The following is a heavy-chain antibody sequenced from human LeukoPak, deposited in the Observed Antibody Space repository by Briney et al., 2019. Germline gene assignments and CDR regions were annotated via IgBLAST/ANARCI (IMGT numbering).Heavy chain of an antibody. Sequence: ASVKVSCKASGYTFTSYGISWVRQAPGQGLEWMGWISAYNGNTNYAQKLQGRVTMTTDTSTSTAYMELRSLRSDDTAVYYCARAVYYYGSGSYPYYYYYMDVWGKGTTVTVSS. J-gene: IGHJ6*03. V-gene: IGHV1-18*01. D-gene: IGHD3-10*01. CDR2: ISAYNGNT. CDR1: GYTFTSYG. CDR3: ARAVYYYGSGSYPYYYYYMDV.